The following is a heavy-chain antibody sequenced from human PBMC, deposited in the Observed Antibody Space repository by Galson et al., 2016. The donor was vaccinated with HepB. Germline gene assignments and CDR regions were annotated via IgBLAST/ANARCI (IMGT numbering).Heavy chain of an antibody. Sequence: SETLSLTCAVSGYSINSGYYWGWIRQPPGKGLEWIGGISHNGTTFYKPSLKSRLTISADTFKNQFSLKLTSVTAADTAMYYCARALIEYTLVHFCYYGMDVWGPGTTVTVSS. D-gene: IGHD6-6*01. CDR3: ARALIEYTLVHFCYYGMDV. V-gene: IGHV4-38-2*01. CDR1: GYSINSGYY. J-gene: IGHJ6*02. CDR2: ISHNGTT.